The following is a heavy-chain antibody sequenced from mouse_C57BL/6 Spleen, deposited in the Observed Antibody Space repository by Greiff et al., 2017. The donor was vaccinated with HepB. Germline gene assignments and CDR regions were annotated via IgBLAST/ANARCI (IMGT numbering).Heavy chain of an antibody. V-gene: IGHV5-9*01. D-gene: IGHD2-1*01. CDR1: GFTFSSYT. J-gene: IGHJ1*03. Sequence: EVKLMESGGGLVKPGGSLKLSCAASGFTFSSYTMSWVRQTPEKRLEWVATISGGGGNTYYPDSVKGRFTISRDNAKNTLYLQMSSLRSEDTALYYCARHGHYGNPGYWYFDVWGTGTTVTVSS. CDR2: ISGGGGNT. CDR3: ARHGHYGNPGYWYFDV.